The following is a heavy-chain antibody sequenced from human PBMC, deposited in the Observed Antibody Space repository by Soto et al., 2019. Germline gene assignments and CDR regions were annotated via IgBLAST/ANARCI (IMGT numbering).Heavy chain of an antibody. J-gene: IGHJ4*02. D-gene: IGHD2-8*01. CDR1: GDSIGRGGFH. Sequence: QVQLQESGPGLVKPSQTLSLTCTVSGDSIGRGGFHWSWIRQHPGKGLEWIGYVYYTGSTYYSPSLKSQVTISADTSENQFSLKLTSVTVADTAVYYCARMGYYITNGVRYAAIDSGGQGTLVTVSS. CDR3: ARMGYYITNGVRYAAIDS. CDR2: VYYTGST. V-gene: IGHV4-31*01.